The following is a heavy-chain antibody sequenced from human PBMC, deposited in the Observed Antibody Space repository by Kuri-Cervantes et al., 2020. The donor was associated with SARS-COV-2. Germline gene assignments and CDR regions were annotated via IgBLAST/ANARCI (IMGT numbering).Heavy chain of an antibody. CDR1: GGSFSTYY. D-gene: IGHD1-26*01. CDR3: ARHPELLARFFDY. Sequence: SETLSLTCAVYGGSFSTYYCSWIRQPPGKGLEWIGEINHSGSTYYNPSLKSRVTISVDTSKNQFSLKLSSVTAADTAVYYCARHPELLARFFDYWGQGTLVTVSS. V-gene: IGHV4-34*01. CDR2: INHSGST. J-gene: IGHJ4*02.